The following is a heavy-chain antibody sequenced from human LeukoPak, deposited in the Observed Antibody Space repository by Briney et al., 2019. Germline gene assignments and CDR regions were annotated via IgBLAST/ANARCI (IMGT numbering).Heavy chain of an antibody. CDR1: GGSISSSSYY. Sequence: PSETLSLTCTVSGGSISSSSYYWGWIRQPPGKGLEWIGSIYYSGSTYYNPSLKSRVTISVDTSKNQFSLKLSSVTAADTAVYYCASLAVAVIMTDYWGQGTLVTVSS. D-gene: IGHD6-19*01. CDR2: IYYSGST. J-gene: IGHJ4*02. V-gene: IGHV4-39*01. CDR3: ASLAVAVIMTDY.